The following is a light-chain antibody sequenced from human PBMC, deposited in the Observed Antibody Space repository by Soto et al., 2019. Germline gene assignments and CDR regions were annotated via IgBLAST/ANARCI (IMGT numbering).Light chain of an antibody. CDR3: QQRSNWPST. Sequence: EIVLTQSPATLSLSPGERATLSCRASQSVGSYLAWYQQKPGQAPRLLIFDASNRATGIPARFSGSGSGTDFSLTISSREPEDFAVDYCQQRSNWPSTFGGGTKVEIK. CDR1: QSVGSY. J-gene: IGKJ4*01. V-gene: IGKV3-11*01. CDR2: DAS.